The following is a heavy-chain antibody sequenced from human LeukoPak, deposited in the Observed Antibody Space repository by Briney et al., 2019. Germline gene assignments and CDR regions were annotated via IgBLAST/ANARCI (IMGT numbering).Heavy chain of an antibody. CDR2: ISSSSSYI. D-gene: IGHD5-18*01. J-gene: IGHJ6*03. CDR1: GFTFSSYA. Sequence: GGSLRLSCAASGFTFSSYAMNWVRQAPGKGLEWVSSISSSSSYIYYADSVKGRFTISRDNAKNPLYLQMNSLRAEDTAVYYCARGGYSYYYMDVWGKGTTVTVSS. CDR3: ARGGYSYYYMDV. V-gene: IGHV3-21*01.